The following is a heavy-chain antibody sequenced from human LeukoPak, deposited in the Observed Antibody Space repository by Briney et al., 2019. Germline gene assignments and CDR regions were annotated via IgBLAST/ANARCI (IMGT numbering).Heavy chain of an antibody. V-gene: IGHV3-64*01. Sequence: GGSLRLSCAASGFTFSSYAMHWVRQAPGKGLEYVSAISSNGGSTYYANSVKGRFTISRDNSKNTLYLQTGSLRAEDMAVYYCARGGWAYRYFDLWGRGTLVTVSS. CDR3: ARGGWAYRYFDL. CDR2: ISSNGGST. CDR1: GFTFSSYA. D-gene: IGHD6-19*01. J-gene: IGHJ2*01.